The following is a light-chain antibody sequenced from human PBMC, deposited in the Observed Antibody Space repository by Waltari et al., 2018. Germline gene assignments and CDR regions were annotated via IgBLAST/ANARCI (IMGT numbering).Light chain of an antibody. V-gene: IGKV3D-20*02. J-gene: IGKJ4*01. CDR1: QSVRSS. Sequence: ELVLTQSPVTLSLSPGERATFSCRASQSVRSSLAWYQQKPGQAPRLLLYGASSRATGIPDRFSGSGSGTDFTLTISSLEPEDFAVYYCQQYSNWPLIFGGGTKVEIK. CDR3: QQYSNWPLI. CDR2: GAS.